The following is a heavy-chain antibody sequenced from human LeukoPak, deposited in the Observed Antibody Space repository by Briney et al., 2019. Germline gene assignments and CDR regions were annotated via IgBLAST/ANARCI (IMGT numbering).Heavy chain of an antibody. V-gene: IGHV3-48*04. CDR3: AREGYCSSTSCYGSRYYYYCMDV. Sequence: GGSLRLSCAASGFTFSSYSMNWVRQAPGKGLEWVSYISSSSSTIYYADSVKGRFTISRDNAKNSLYLQMNSLRAEDTAVYYCAREGYCSSTSCYGSRYYYYCMDVWGKGTTVTVSS. CDR2: ISSSSSTI. D-gene: IGHD2-2*01. CDR1: GFTFSSYS. J-gene: IGHJ6*03.